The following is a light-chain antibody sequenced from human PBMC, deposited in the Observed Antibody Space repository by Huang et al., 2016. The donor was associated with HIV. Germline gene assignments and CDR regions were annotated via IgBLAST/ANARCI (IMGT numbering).Light chain of an antibody. CDR3: QQRSDWPRT. J-gene: IGKJ1*01. CDR1: QSVGSY. Sequence: EIVLTQSPATLSLSPGERATLSCRASQSVGSYLALYQQKPGQSPSLLIFDASNRATGIPARFSGSGSGTDFTLTISSLEPEDFAVYYCQQRSDWPRTFGQGTKVEIK. V-gene: IGKV3-11*01. CDR2: DAS.